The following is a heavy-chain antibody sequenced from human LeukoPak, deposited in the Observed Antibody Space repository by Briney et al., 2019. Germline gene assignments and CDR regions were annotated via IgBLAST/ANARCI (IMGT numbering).Heavy chain of an antibody. V-gene: IGHV3-30*04. D-gene: IGHD6-13*01. Sequence: GGSLRLSCAASGFTFSSYAMHWVRQAPGKGLEWVAVISYDGSNKYYADSVKGRFTIPRDNSKNTLYLQMNSLRAEDTAVYYCAREFGGIAAVDYWGQGTLVTVSS. J-gene: IGHJ4*02. CDR2: ISYDGSNK. CDR1: GFTFSSYA. CDR3: AREFGGIAAVDY.